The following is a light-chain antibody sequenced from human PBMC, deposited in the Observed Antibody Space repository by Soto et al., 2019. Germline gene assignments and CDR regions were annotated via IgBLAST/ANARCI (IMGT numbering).Light chain of an antibody. CDR1: QSIDSW. CDR2: DAS. V-gene: IGKV1-5*01. J-gene: IGKJ1*01. Sequence: FQMTQSPSTLSASVGDRVTITCRASQSIDSWLAWYQQRPGQAPKVAIYDASNLEPGVPPRFSGSGSGTQFTLTISSLQPDDSATYYCQQYYTVPWTFGHGTKVEIK. CDR3: QQYYTVPWT.